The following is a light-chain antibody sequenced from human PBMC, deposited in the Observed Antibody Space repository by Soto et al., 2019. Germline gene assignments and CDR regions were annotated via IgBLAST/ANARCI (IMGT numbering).Light chain of an antibody. CDR3: CSYAGSHYV. CDR1: SSDVGSYNL. Sequence: QSALTQPASVSGSPGQSITISCTGTSSDVGSYNLVSWYQQHPGKAPKLMIYEGSKRPSGVSNRFSGSKSGNTASLTISGLQADDEADYYCCSYAGSHYVFGTGTKVTVL. J-gene: IGLJ1*01. CDR2: EGS. V-gene: IGLV2-23*01.